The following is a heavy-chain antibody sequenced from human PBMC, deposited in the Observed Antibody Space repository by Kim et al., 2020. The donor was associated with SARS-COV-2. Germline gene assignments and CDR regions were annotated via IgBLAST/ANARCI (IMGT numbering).Heavy chain of an antibody. J-gene: IGHJ5*02. CDR2: ISYDGSNK. Sequence: GSLRLSCAASGFTFSSYGMHWVRQAPGKGLEWVAVISYDGSNKYYADSVKGRFTISRDNSKNTLYLQMNSLRAEDTAVYYCAKEGIAAAGTAYLNWFDP. CDR3: AKEGIAAAGTAYLNWFDP. D-gene: IGHD6-13*01. V-gene: IGHV3-30*18. CDR1: GFTFSSYG.